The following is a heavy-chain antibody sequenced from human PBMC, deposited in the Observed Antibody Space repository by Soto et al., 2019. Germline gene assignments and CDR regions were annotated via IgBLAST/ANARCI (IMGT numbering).Heavy chain of an antibody. Sequence: GESLKISCKGSGYSFTSYWIGWVRQMPGKGLEWMGIIYPGDSDTRYSPSFQGQVTISADKSISTAYLQWSSLKASDTAMYYCARRAQRRYSGYDDAFDIWGQGTMVTVSS. J-gene: IGHJ3*02. V-gene: IGHV5-51*01. CDR3: ARRAQRRYSGYDDAFDI. D-gene: IGHD5-12*01. CDR2: IYPGDSDT. CDR1: GYSFTSYW.